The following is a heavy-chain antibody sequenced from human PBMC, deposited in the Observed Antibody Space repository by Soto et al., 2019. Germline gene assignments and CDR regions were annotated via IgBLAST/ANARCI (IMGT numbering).Heavy chain of an antibody. CDR1: GYTFTSYA. CDR3: ARVGYCSGGSCYRALDY. D-gene: IGHD2-15*01. J-gene: IGHJ4*02. V-gene: IGHV1-3*01. CDR2: INAGNGNT. Sequence: GASVKVSCKASGYTFTSYAMHWVRQAPGQRLEWMGWINAGNGNTKYSQKFQGRVTITRDTSASTAYMELSSLRSEDTAVYYCARVGYCSGGSCYRALDYWGQGTLVTVSS.